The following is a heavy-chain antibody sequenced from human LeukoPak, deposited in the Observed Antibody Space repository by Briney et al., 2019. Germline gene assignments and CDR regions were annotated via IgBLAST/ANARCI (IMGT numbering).Heavy chain of an antibody. CDR1: GYTFTGYY. CDR3: ARDRKYDSSGYEENGDAFDI. J-gene: IGHJ3*02. CDR2: LNPNSGGT. D-gene: IGHD3-22*01. V-gene: IGHV1-2*02. Sequence: ASVKVSCKASGYTFTGYYMHWVRQAPGQGLEWMGWLNPNSGGTNYAQKLQGRVTMTRDTSISTAYMELNRLRSDDTAVYYCARDRKYDSSGYEENGDAFDIWGQGTMVTVSS.